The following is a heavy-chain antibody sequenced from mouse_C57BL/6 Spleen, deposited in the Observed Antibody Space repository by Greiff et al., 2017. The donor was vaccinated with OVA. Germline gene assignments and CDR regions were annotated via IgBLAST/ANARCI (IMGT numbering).Heavy chain of an antibody. D-gene: IGHD2-4*01. CDR3: TRGGYDYDPDY. CDR1: GYTFTDYE. J-gene: IGHJ2*01. V-gene: IGHV1-15*01. Sequence: VKLMESGAELVRPGASVTLSCKASGYTFTDYEMHWVKQTPVHGLEWIGAIDPETGGTAYNQKFKGKAILTADKSSSTAYMELRSLTSEDSAVYYCTRGGYDYDPDYWGQGTTLTVSS. CDR2: IDPETGGT.